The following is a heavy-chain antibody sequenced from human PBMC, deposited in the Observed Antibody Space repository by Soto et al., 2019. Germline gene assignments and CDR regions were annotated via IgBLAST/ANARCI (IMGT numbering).Heavy chain of an antibody. Sequence: GGSLRLSCAASGFTFSSYWMHWVRQAPGKGLVWVSRINSDGSSTSYADPVKGRFTISRDNAKNSLYLQMNSLRAEDTAVYYCARDLVEMATIITHPDYWGQGTLVTVSS. CDR2: INSDGSST. CDR1: GFTFSSYW. D-gene: IGHD5-12*01. CDR3: ARDLVEMATIITHPDY. V-gene: IGHV3-74*01. J-gene: IGHJ4*02.